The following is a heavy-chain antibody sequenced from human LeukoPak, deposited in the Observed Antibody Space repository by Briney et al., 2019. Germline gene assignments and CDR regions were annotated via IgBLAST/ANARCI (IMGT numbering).Heavy chain of an antibody. J-gene: IGHJ4*02. CDR3: ARSYSYGYFAVDY. V-gene: IGHV4-39*01. CDR1: GGSISSSSYY. CDR2: IYYSGST. Sequence: PSETLSLTCTVSGGSISSSSYYWGWIRQPPGKGLEWIGSIYYSGSTYYNPSLKSRVTISVDTSKNQFSLKLSSVTAADTAVYYCARSYSYGYFAVDYWGQGTLVTVSS. D-gene: IGHD5-18*01.